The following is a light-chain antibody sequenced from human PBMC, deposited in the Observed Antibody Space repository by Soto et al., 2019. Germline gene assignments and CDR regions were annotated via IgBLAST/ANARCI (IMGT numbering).Light chain of an antibody. J-gene: IGKJ4*01. CDR2: GAS. V-gene: IGKV3D-15*01. CDR3: QQYNNWPLT. Sequence: EILMTQSPATLSLSPGEGVTLSCRASQSVSTNVAWYQQKPGQAPRLPISGASTRAPGVPARFSDSGSGTEFTVTISSLQSEDFAIYFCQQYNNWPLTFGGGTKVEIK. CDR1: QSVSTN.